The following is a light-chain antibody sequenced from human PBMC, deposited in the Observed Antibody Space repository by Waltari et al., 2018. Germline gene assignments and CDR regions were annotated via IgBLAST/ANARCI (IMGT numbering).Light chain of an antibody. CDR1: TSNIGNNY. V-gene: IGLV1-51*01. CDR2: DNN. J-gene: IGLJ2*01. CDR3: GTWDSSLSAVL. Sequence: QSVLTQPPSMSAAPGQKVTIPCSGSTSNIGNNYVSWYQPLPGTVPKLLIYDNNKRPSGIPDRFSGSKSGTSATLGITGLQTGDEANYYCGTWDSSLSAVLFGGGTKLTVL.